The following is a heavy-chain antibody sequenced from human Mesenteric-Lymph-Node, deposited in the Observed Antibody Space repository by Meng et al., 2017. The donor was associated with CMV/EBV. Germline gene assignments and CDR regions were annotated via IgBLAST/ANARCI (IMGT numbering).Heavy chain of an antibody. CDR3: ATAPIYQLPTY. CDR2: INDSGSA. CDR1: DGSFTNYY. V-gene: IGHV4-34*01. J-gene: IGHJ4*02. Sequence: SETLSLTCTIYDGSFTNYYWSWIRQPPGKGLEWIGEINDSGSANYNPSLKSRVTISVDTSTSQFSLKVRSVTAADTAVYYCATAPIYQLPTYWGQGTLVTVSS. D-gene: IGHD2-2*01.